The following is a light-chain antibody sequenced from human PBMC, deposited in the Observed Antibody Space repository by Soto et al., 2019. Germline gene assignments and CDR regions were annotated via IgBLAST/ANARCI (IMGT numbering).Light chain of an antibody. CDR3: QQYGSSPQT. CDR1: QTVRNNY. Sequence: EFVLTQSPGTLSLSPWERATLSCRASQTVRNNYLAWYQQKPGQAPRLLIYGASSRATGIPDRFSGSGSGTDFTLTISRLEPEDFAVYYCQQYGSSPQTFGQGTKVDIK. V-gene: IGKV3-20*01. J-gene: IGKJ1*01. CDR2: GAS.